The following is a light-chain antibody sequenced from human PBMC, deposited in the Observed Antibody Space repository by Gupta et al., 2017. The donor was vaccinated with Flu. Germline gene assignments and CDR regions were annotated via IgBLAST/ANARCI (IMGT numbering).Light chain of an antibody. Sequence: EIVMTQSPATLSASPYYRATLSCRDSQSVSSDLAWYQQRPGQSPRLLIYGTSTMATGFPARFSGSGSGTEFTLTISSRQSEDFAVYYCQHKNNCPGTFGQGTKVEIK. CDR1: QSVSSD. CDR2: GTS. CDR3: QHKNNCPGT. J-gene: IGKJ1*01. V-gene: IGKV3-15*01.